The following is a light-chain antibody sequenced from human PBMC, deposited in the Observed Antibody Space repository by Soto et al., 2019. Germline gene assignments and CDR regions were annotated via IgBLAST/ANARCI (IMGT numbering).Light chain of an antibody. V-gene: IGLV2-14*01. CDR1: SSDVGGYNL. CDR3: SSYTTTSTHVA. J-gene: IGLJ2*01. Sequence: QSALTQPASVSGSPGQSITISCTGTSSDVGGYNLVSWYQQHPGEAPKLMIYEVTNRPSGVSDRFSASKSGNTASLTISGLQAEDEADYFCSSYTTTSTHVAFGGGTKLTVL. CDR2: EVT.